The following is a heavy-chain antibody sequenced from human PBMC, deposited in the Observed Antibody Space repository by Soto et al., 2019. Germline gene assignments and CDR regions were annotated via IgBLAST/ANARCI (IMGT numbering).Heavy chain of an antibody. CDR3: ARALNPGIAVAGPDY. J-gene: IGHJ4*02. CDR1: GGTFSSYA. V-gene: IGHV1-69*12. Sequence: QVQLVQSGAEVKKPGSSVKVSCKASGGTFSSYAISWVRQAPGQGLEWMGGIIPIFGTANYAQKFQGRVTIXXEXSXXTAYMELSSLRSEDTAVYYCARALNPGIAVAGPDYWGQGTLVTVSS. D-gene: IGHD6-19*01. CDR2: IIPIFGTA.